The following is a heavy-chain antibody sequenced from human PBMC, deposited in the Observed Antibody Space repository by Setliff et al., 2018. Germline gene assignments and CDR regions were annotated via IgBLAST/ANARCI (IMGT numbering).Heavy chain of an antibody. D-gene: IGHD4-17*01. CDR3: AKDTVNDGFWDFDS. J-gene: IGHJ4*02. V-gene: IGHV3-23*01. Sequence: GGSLRLSCAASGFTFRDYTMAWVRQAPGKGLEWVAGVIQVGNGYYADSMKGRSVSSRDNSRNSCFLQMNNLRVEDTATYYCAKDTVNDGFWDFDSWGQGIVVTVSS. CDR2: VIQVGNG. CDR1: GFTFRDYT.